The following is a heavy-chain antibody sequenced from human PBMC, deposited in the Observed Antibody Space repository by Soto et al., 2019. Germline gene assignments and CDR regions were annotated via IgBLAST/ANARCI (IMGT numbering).Heavy chain of an antibody. V-gene: IGHV1-2*02. Sequence: ASVKVSCKASGYTFTGYYMHWVRQAPGQGLEWMGWINPNSGGTNYAQKFQGRVTMTRDTSISTAYMELSRLRSDDTAVYYCARGKGYCSSTSCYSPLDIGGFYGMDVWGQGTTVTVSS. CDR2: INPNSGGT. J-gene: IGHJ6*02. CDR1: GYTFTGYY. D-gene: IGHD2-2*01. CDR3: ARGKGYCSSTSCYSPLDIGGFYGMDV.